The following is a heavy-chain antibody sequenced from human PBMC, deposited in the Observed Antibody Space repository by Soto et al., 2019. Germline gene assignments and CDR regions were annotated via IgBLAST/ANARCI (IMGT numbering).Heavy chain of an antibody. CDR2: IYYSGST. D-gene: IGHD3-10*02. V-gene: IGHV4-59*01. CDR3: ARGVVRGVTNWFDP. Sequence: SETLSLTCTVSGGSISSYYWSWIRQPPGKGLEWIGYIYYSGSTNYNPSLKSRVTISVDTSKNQFSLKLSSVTAADTAVYYCARGVVRGVTNWFDPWGQGTLVTVS. CDR1: GGSISSYY. J-gene: IGHJ5*02.